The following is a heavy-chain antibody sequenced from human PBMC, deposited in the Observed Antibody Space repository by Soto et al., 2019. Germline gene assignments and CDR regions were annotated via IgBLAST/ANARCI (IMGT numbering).Heavy chain of an antibody. CDR2: IIPILGIA. D-gene: IGHD6-13*01. V-gene: IGHV1-69*04. CDR1: GGTFSSYT. CDR3: ARDSVIAAAGTLFHY. Sequence: SVKVSCKASGGTFSSYTISWVRQAPGQGLEWMGRIIPILGIANYAQKFQGRVTITADKSTSTAYMELSSLRSEDTAVYYCARDSVIAAAGTLFHYWGQGTLVTVSS. J-gene: IGHJ1*01.